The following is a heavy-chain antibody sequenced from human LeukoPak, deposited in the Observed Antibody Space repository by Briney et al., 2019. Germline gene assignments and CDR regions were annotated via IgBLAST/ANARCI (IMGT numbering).Heavy chain of an antibody. CDR1: GFTFSSYG. D-gene: IGHD6-19*01. V-gene: IGHV3-30*18. Sequence: GKSLRLSCAASGFTFSSYGMHWVRQTPGKGLEWVALISFDGSIEYYADSVKGRFTISRDNSKNTLFLQMNSLRPEDTAVYHCAKDSDIAVAGSDDALDVWGQGTMVTVSS. CDR2: ISFDGSIE. J-gene: IGHJ3*01. CDR3: AKDSDIAVAGSDDALDV.